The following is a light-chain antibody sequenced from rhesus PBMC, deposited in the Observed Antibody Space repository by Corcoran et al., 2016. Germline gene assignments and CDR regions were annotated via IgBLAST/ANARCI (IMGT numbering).Light chain of an antibody. CDR2: AAS. CDR1: QGISNW. V-gene: IGKV1-33*02. CDR3: QQHNSHPLT. Sequence: DIQMTQSPSSLSASVGDRVTITCQASQGISNWLAWYQQKPGKAPKLLIYAASSLKSGVPSRFSGSGSWTYFTLTINSLQPEDFATYYCQQHNSHPLTFGGGTKVEIK. J-gene: IGKJ4*01.